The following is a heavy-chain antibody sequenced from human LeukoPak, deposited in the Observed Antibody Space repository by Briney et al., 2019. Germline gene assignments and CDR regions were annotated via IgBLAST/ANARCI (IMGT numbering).Heavy chain of an antibody. CDR2: ISISSSYI. CDR3: ASTDSSGYYYH. CDR1: GVTFSSYS. D-gene: IGHD3-22*01. J-gene: IGHJ5*02. Sequence: PGGSLRLSCTASGVTFSSYSMNWVRQAPGKGLQWVSSISISSSYIYYADSVKGRFTISRDNAKNSLYLQMNSLRAEDTAVYYCASTDSSGYYYHWGQGTLVTVSS. V-gene: IGHV3-21*03.